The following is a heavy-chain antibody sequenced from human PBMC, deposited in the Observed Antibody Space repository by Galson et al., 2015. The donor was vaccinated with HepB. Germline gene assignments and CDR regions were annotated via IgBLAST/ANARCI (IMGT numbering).Heavy chain of an antibody. J-gene: IGHJ5*02. V-gene: IGHV4-31*03. CDR2: IYYSGST. Sequence: TLSLTCTVSGGSISSGGYYWSWIRQHPGKGLEWIGYIYYSGSTYYNPSLKSRVTISVDTSKNQFSLKLSSVTAADTAVYYCAREAAAGRRTNWFDPWGQGTLATVSS. CDR3: AREAAAGRRTNWFDP. D-gene: IGHD6-13*01. CDR1: GGSISSGGYY.